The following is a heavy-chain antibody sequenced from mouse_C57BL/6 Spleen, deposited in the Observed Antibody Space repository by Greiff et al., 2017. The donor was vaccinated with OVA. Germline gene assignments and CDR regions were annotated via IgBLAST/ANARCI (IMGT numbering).Heavy chain of an antibody. CDR1: GFTFSDYY. CDR3: ARVGSTTEVTTGDSWFAY. Sequence: EVKLVESEGGLVQPGSSMKLSCTASGFTFSDYYMAWVRQVPEKGLEWVANINYDVSSTYYLDSLKSRFIISRDNAKNILYLQMSSLKSEDTARCYCARVGSTTEVTTGDSWFAYWGQGTLVTVSA. CDR2: INYDVSST. V-gene: IGHV5-16*01. J-gene: IGHJ3*01. D-gene: IGHD2-12*01.